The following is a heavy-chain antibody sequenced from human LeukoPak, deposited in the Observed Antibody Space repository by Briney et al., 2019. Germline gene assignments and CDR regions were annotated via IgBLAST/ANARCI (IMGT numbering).Heavy chain of an antibody. CDR1: GGTFTSYA. D-gene: IGHD3-16*02. V-gene: IGHV1-69*10. CDR2: IIPFIGIA. Sequence: SVKVSCKASGGTFTSYAISWVRQAPGHGLEWMGWIIPFIGIANYAQKFQGRVTITADKSTSTAYMELSSLRSEDTAVYYCAREAIRLRLGELSLLGYFDYWGQGTLVTVSS. J-gene: IGHJ4*02. CDR3: AREAIRLRLGELSLLGYFDY.